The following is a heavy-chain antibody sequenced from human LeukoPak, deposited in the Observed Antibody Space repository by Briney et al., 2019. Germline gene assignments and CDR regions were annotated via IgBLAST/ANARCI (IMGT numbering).Heavy chain of an antibody. CDR1: GFTLRSYD. CDR2: TSGSGVNS. CDR3: AKEYSGYDFDY. V-gene: IGHV3-23*01. D-gene: IGHD5-12*01. J-gene: IGHJ4*02. Sequence: GGSLRLSCAASGFTLRSYDMSWVRQAPGKGLEWVAATSGSGVNSYYADSVRGRFTISRDNSQNTLYLQMDSLRAEDTALYYCAKEYSGYDFDYWGQGTLVTVSS.